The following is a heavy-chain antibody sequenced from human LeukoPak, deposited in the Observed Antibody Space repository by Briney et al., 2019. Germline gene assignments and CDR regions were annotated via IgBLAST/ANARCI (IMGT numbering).Heavy chain of an antibody. V-gene: IGHV3-48*01. Sequence: GGSLRLSCAASGFTFSSYSMNWVRQAPGKGLEWVSYISSSSSTICYADSVKGRFTISRDNAKNSLYLQMNSLRAEDTAVYYCARDPREVEWELPDYWGQGTLVTVSS. J-gene: IGHJ4*02. CDR2: ISSSSSTI. CDR1: GFTFSSYS. CDR3: ARDPREVEWELPDY. D-gene: IGHD1-26*01.